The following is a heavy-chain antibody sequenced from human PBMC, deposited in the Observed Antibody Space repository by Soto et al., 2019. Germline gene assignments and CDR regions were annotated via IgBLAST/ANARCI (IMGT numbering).Heavy chain of an antibody. CDR1: GFTFSTFT. Sequence: EVQLVESGGGLVQPGGSLRLSCSGSGFTFSTFTMNWVRQAPGKGLEWVSFISSSSTSTYYADSVKGRFTISRDDAKNSLYLQMNSLRAEDTAIYYCARDRDTAMVPHFDYWGQGTLVTVSS. V-gene: IGHV3-48*01. D-gene: IGHD5-18*01. J-gene: IGHJ4*02. CDR3: ARDRDTAMVPHFDY. CDR2: ISSSSTST.